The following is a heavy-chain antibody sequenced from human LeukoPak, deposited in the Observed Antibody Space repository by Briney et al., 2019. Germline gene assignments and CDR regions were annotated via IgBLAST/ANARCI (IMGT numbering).Heavy chain of an antibody. CDR1: GGSISSGSYY. CDR3: ARQPYQLAPLDY. J-gene: IGHJ4*02. CDR2: IYYSGST. D-gene: IGHD2-2*01. V-gene: IGHV4-39*01. Sequence: SQTLSLTCSVSGGSISSGSYYWSWIRQPAGKGLEWIGSIYYSGSTYYNPSLKSRVTISVDTSKNQFSLKLSSVTAADTAVYYCARQPYQLAPLDYWGQGTLVTVSS.